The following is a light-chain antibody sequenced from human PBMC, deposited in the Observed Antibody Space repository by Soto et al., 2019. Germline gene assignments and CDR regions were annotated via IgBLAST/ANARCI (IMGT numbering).Light chain of an antibody. J-gene: IGKJ4*01. CDR3: QQLHVYPST. Sequence: IQLTQSPSSLSASVGDRVTITCRASQDINSYLAWYQQKPGKAPNLVIYAGTSLQSGVPSRCSGSGSGTEFTLTISSLQPEDFATYYCQQLHVYPSTFGGGTKVE. CDR2: AGT. V-gene: IGKV1-9*01. CDR1: QDINSY.